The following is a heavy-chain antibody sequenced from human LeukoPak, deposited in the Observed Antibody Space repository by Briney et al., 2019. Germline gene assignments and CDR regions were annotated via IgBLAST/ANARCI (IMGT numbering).Heavy chain of an antibody. CDR2: IYYSGST. Sequence: SQTLSLTCAVSGGSISSGGYSWSWIRQPPGKGLEWIGYIYYSGSTYYNPSLKSRVTISVDTSKNQFSLKLSSVTAADTAVYYCAREGSQEDVWGQGTTVTVSS. V-gene: IGHV4-31*11. CDR3: AREGSQEDV. J-gene: IGHJ6*02. CDR1: GGSISSGGYS.